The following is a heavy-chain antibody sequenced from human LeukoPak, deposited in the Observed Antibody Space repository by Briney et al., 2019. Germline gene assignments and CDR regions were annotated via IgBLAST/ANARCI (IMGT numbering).Heavy chain of an antibody. CDR3: ARAQYSASSSGYSGGYYYMDV. D-gene: IGHD3-3*01. CDR1: GGSISSSY. J-gene: IGHJ6*03. V-gene: IGHV4-4*08. Sequence: SETLSLTCTVSGGSISSSYWSWIRQPPGKGLEWIGYLSTSGSTTYNPSLKSRVTISLAMPKNQFSLDLTSVTADDTAVYYCARAQYSASSSGYSGGYYYMDVWGKGTTVAVSS. CDR2: LSTSGST.